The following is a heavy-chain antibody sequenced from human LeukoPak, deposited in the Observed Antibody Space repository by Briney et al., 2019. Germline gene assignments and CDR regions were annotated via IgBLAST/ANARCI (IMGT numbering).Heavy chain of an antibody. CDR2: IHNSGTS. V-gene: IGHV4-59*12. Sequence: PSETLSLTCTVSDDSISDYYRGWIRQPPGKGLEWIGYIHNSGTSTYNLSLKSRVTISADTSKNQFSLKLSSVTAADTAVYYCASGSDYVWGSYRYTRDSDWFDPWGQGTLATVSS. CDR1: DDSISDYY. D-gene: IGHD3-16*02. CDR3: ASGSDYVWGSYRYTRDSDWFDP. J-gene: IGHJ5*02.